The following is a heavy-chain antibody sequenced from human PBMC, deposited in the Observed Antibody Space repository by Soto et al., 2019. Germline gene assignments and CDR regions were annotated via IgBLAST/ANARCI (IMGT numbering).Heavy chain of an antibody. J-gene: IGHJ5*02. V-gene: IGHV3-21*01. CDR1: GFTFSSYS. CDR3: AREGYDSITARVMDNWFDP. CDR2: ISSSSSYI. Sequence: EVQLVESGGGLVKPGGSLRLSCAASGFTFSSYSMNWVRQAPGKGLEWVSSISSSSSYIYYADSVKGRFTIPRDNAKNSLYLQMNSLRAEDTAVYYCAREGYDSITARVMDNWFDPWGQGTLVTVSS. D-gene: IGHD3-22*01.